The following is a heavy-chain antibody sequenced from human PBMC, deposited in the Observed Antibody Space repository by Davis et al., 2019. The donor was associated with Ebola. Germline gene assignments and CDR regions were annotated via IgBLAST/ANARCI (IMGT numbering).Heavy chain of an antibody. CDR2: IRSKANSYAT. V-gene: IGHV3-73*01. D-gene: IGHD2-2*01. Sequence: GESLKISCAASGFTFSGSAMHWVRQASGKGLEWVGRIRSKANSYATAYAASVKGRFTISRDDSKNTAYLQMNSLRAEDTAVYYCARDGGVPAAYYYYGMDVWGQGTTVTVSS. CDR3: ARDGGVPAAYYYYGMDV. CDR1: GFTFSGSA. J-gene: IGHJ6*02.